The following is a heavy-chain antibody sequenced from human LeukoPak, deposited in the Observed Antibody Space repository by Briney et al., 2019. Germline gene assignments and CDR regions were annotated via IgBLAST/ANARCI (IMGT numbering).Heavy chain of an antibody. CDR1: GGTFSSYV. V-gene: IGHV1-69*06. J-gene: IGHJ4*02. Sequence: SVKVSCKASGGTFSSYVISWVRQAPGQGLEWMGGIIPIFGTANYAQKFQGRVTITADKSTSTAYMELSSLRSEDTAVYYCARSLAVTTTQKHSNFDYWGQGTLVTVSS. D-gene: IGHD4-17*01. CDR3: ARSLAVTTTQKHSNFDY. CDR2: IIPIFGTA.